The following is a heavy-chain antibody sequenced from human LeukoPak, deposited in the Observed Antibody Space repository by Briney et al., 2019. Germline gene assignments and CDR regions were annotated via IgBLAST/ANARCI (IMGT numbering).Heavy chain of an antibody. CDR1: GFSLSTSGVG. CDR3: AHKPYYYDSSGYYYVVFDY. D-gene: IGHD3-22*01. CDR2: IYWDDDK. J-gene: IGHJ4*02. V-gene: IGHV2-5*02. Sequence: SGPTLVKPTQTLTLTCTFSGFSLSTSGVGVGWIRHPPGKALEWLAHIYWDDDKRYSPSLKSRLTITKDTSKNQVVLTMTNMDPVDTATYYCAHKPYYYDSSGYYYVVFDYWGQGTLVTVSS.